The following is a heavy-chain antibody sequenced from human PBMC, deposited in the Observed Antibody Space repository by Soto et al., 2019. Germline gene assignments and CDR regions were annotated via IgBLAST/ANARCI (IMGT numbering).Heavy chain of an antibody. CDR1: GYTFTGYY. Sequence: GPSVKVTCKASGYTFTGYYMHWVRQATGQGLEWMGWINPNSGGTNYAQKFQGWVTMTRDTSISTAYMELSRLRSDDTAVYYCARAVEYSSSSEAFDIWGQGTMVT. V-gene: IGHV1-2*04. J-gene: IGHJ3*02. D-gene: IGHD6-6*01. CDR2: INPNSGGT. CDR3: ARAVEYSSSSEAFDI.